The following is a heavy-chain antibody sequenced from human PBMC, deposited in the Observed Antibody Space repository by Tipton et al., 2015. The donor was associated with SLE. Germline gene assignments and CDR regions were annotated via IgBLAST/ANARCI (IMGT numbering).Heavy chain of an antibody. Sequence: LRLSCTVSGGSISSSSYYWGWIRQPPGKGLEWIGYIYTSGSTNYNPSLKSRVTISVDTSKNQFSLKLSSVTAADAAVYYCARDSGLGSSLDFDYRGQGTLVTVSS. V-gene: IGHV4-61*09. CDR1: GGSISSSSYY. CDR3: ARDSGLGSSLDFDY. CDR2: IYTSGST. D-gene: IGHD6-6*01. J-gene: IGHJ4*02.